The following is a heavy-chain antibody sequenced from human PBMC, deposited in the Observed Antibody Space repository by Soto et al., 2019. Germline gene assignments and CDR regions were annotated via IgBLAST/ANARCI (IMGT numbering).Heavy chain of an antibody. V-gene: IGHV3-23*04. CDR1: GFTFRNYA. CDR3: AKDRMIVDPLGFDS. J-gene: IGHJ3*01. D-gene: IGHD3-22*01. CDR2: ISNSDAGN. Sequence: EVQLVESGGRVAQPGGALRLSCAASGFTFRNYAMSWVRQAPGKGLEWVAGISNSDAGNYYADSVKGRFTISRDNSRHVLSLQMNSLRAEDTALYYCAKDRMIVDPLGFDSWGQWTLVTVSA.